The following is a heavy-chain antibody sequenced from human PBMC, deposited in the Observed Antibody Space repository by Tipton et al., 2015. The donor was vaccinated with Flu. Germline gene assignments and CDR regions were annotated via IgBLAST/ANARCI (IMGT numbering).Heavy chain of an antibody. Sequence: TLSLTCTVSAGSISSGDHYWSWIRLPPGKGLEWIGYIYYSGNTYYNPSLSSRFSISVDTSKNQFSLKLTSVTAADTAVYYCARVSPLGDRFDYWGPGCLVTVSS. CDR1: AGSISSGDHY. CDR2: IYYSGNT. V-gene: IGHV4-30-4*01. D-gene: IGHD4-17*01. J-gene: IGHJ4*02. CDR3: ARVSPLGDRFDY.